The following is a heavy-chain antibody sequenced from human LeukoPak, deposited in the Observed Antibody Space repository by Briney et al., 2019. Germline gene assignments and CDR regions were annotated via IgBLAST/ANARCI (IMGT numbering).Heavy chain of an antibody. J-gene: IGHJ4*02. CDR3: AHSRGYSSGWYTKPYYFDY. CDR2: IYCDDDK. Sequence: SGPTLVKPTQTLTLTCTFSGFSFSTSAVGVGWVRQPPGKALGWLALIYCDDDKRYSPSLKSRLTITKDTSKNQVVLTMTNVDPVDTATYYCAHSRGYSSGWYTKPYYFDYWGQETLVTVSS. CDR1: GFSFSTSAVG. V-gene: IGHV2-5*02. D-gene: IGHD6-19*01.